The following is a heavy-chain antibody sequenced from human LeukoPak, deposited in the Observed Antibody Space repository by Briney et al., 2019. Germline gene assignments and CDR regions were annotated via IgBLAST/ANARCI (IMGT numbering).Heavy chain of an antibody. CDR3: ARGTYSTTWLGVVYFDY. Sequence: KPSETLSLTCAVSGGSISSSTSYWGWIRQPPGKGLEWIGRIYYSGSTFYNPSLKSRVTISVDTSKNQFSLRLSSVTAADTAVYYCARGTYSTTWLGVVYFDYWGQGTLVTVSS. CDR1: GGSISSSTSY. V-gene: IGHV4-39*01. CDR2: IYYSGST. D-gene: IGHD6-13*01. J-gene: IGHJ4*02.